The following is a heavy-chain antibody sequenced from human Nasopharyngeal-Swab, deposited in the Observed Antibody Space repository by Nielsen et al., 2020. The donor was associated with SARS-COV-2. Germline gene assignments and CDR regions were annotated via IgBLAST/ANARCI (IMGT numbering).Heavy chain of an antibody. CDR1: GGSISSYY. J-gene: IGHJ6*03. CDR3: AREGYSSSSLYYYYYYMDV. CDR2: IYYSGST. V-gene: IGHV4-59*01. Sequence: SETLSLTCTVSGGSISSYYWSWIRQPPGKGLEWIGYIYYSGSTNYNPSLESRVTISVDTSKNQFSLKLSSVTAADTAVYYCAREGYSSSSLYYYYYYMDVWGKGTTVTVSS. D-gene: IGHD6-6*01.